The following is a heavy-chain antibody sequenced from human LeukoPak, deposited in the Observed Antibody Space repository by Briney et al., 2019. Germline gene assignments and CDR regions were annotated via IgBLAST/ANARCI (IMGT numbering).Heavy chain of an antibody. Sequence: SETLSLTCTVSGGSISSYYWSWIRQPPGKGLEWIGEINHSGSTNYNPSLKSRVTISVDTSKNQFSLKLSSVTAADTAVYYCARGDYGDYDKRYFDYWGQGTLVTVSS. J-gene: IGHJ4*02. CDR2: INHSGST. CDR1: GGSISSYY. D-gene: IGHD4-17*01. CDR3: ARGDYGDYDKRYFDY. V-gene: IGHV4-34*01.